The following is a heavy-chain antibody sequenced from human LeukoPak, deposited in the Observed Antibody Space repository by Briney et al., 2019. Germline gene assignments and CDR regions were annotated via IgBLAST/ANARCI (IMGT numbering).Heavy chain of an antibody. D-gene: IGHD4-17*01. J-gene: IGHJ3*02. CDR1: GGSISSYY. CDR3: ARDRQATTAYDAFDI. V-gene: IGHV4-59*01. CDR2: MFYSEST. Sequence: SETLSLTCTVSGGSISSYYRSWIRQPPGKGLEWIGYMFYSESTKYNPSLKSRVTISVDKSKNQFSLHMSSVTAADTAVYYCARDRQATTAYDAFDIWGRGTMVTVSS.